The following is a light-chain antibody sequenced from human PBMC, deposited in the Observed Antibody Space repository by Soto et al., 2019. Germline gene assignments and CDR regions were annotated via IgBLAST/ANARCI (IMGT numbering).Light chain of an antibody. CDR3: QHYNNWGKT. CDR2: DAS. J-gene: IGKJ1*01. CDR1: QSISSC. Sequence: EITLTQSPATLSFSPGERATLSCWASQSISSCLAWFHQKPGQAPRVLIYDASNRDNGIPTRFSGSGSGTEFTLTISSLQSEDFAVYYCQHYNNWGKTFGQGTKVDIK. V-gene: IGKV3D-15*01.